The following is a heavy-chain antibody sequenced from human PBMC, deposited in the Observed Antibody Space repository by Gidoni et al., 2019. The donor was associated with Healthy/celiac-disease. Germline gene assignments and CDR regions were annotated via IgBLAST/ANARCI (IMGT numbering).Heavy chain of an antibody. V-gene: IGHV5-51*01. J-gene: IGHJ4*02. CDR1: AYSLTSYW. D-gene: IGHD4-17*01. Sequence: EVQLVQSGAASKKPGESLQISCPGSAYSLTSYWTGWARQMPGKGLEWMGIIYPGDSDTRYSPSFQGQVTISADKSISTAYLQWSSLKASDTAMYYCATLYDYGDYGYWGQGTLVTVSS. CDR3: ATLYDYGDYGY. CDR2: IYPGDSDT.